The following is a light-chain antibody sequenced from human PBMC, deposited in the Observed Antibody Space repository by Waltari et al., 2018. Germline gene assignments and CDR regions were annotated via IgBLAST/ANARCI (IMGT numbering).Light chain of an antibody. Sequence: EIVLTQSPCTLSLSPGEIATLSCRASQSVSSSYLAWYQQKPGQAPRLLIYGASSRATGIPDRFSGSGSGTDFTLTISRLEPEDFAVYYCQQYGSSQYTFGQGTKLEIK. V-gene: IGKV3-20*01. CDR1: QSVSSSY. J-gene: IGKJ2*01. CDR2: GAS. CDR3: QQYGSSQYT.